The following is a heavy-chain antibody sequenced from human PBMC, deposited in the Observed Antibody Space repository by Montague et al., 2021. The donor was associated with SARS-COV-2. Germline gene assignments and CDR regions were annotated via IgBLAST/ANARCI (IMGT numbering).Heavy chain of an antibody. CDR3: ARDQGGYGTFDI. V-gene: IGHV3-11*01. CDR1: GFIFSDYY. Sequence: SLRLSCAASGFIFSDYYMTWIRQAPGKGLEWVSHISGSGSKTYYADSVKGRFTISRDTANNSVYLQMNFLGAEDTAVHYCARDQGGYGTFDIWGQGTMVTVSS. J-gene: IGHJ3*02. CDR2: ISGSGSKT. D-gene: IGHD5-12*01.